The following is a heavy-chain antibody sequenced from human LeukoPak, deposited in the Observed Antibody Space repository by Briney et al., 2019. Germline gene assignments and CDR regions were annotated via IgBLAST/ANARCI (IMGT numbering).Heavy chain of an antibody. CDR1: GFTFNTYG. D-gene: IGHD1-26*01. CDR2: ISYDGSKK. V-gene: IGHV3-30*18. J-gene: IGHJ6*03. Sequence: GGSLRLSCAASGFTFNTYGIHWVRQAPGKGLEWVGVISYDGSKKYYADSVKGRFTISRDNSKNTLYLQMNSLRAEDTAVYYCAKHNGSSHYYYMDVWGKGTTVTVSS. CDR3: AKHNGSSHYYYMDV.